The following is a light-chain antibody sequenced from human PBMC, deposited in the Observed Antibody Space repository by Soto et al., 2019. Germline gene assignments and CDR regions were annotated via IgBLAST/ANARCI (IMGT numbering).Light chain of an antibody. CDR1: SSDAGGYNY. CDR3: SSYTSSNTYV. J-gene: IGLJ1*01. V-gene: IGLV2-14*03. Sequence: QSALTQPASVSGSPGQSITISCTGTSSDAGGYNYVSWYQHHPGKAPKLIIYDVSNRPSGVSDRFSGSKSGNTASLTISGLQAEDEADYYCSSYTSSNTYVFGTGTKVTVL. CDR2: DVS.